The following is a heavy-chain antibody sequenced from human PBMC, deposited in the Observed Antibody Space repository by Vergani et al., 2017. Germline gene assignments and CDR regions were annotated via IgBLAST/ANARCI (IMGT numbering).Heavy chain of an antibody. CDR3: ARVVLARYFDGLPSYMDV. J-gene: IGHJ6*03. Sequence: QVQLVQSGAEVKKPGSSVKVSCKASGGTFSSYANSWARQAPGQGPEWMGGIIHIFGTANYAQKFQGRVTITADESTSTAYMELSSLISEDTAVYYCARVVLARYFDGLPSYMDVWGKGTTVTVSS. D-gene: IGHD3-9*01. CDR1: GGTFSSYA. CDR2: IIHIFGTA. V-gene: IGHV1-69*01.